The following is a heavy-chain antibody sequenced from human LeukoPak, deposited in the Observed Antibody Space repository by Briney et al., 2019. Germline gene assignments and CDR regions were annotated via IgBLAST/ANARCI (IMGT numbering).Heavy chain of an antibody. V-gene: IGHV4-39*01. D-gene: IGHD3-3*01. CDR3: ARGRYYDFWSGYRY. CDR2: IYYSGST. J-gene: IGHJ4*02. CDR1: GGSISSSSYY. Sequence: SETQSLTCTVSGGSISSSSYYWGWIRQPPGKGLEWIGSIYYSGSTYYNPSLKSRVTISVDTSKNQFSLKLSSVTAADTAVYYCARGRYYDFWSGYRYWGQGTLVTVSS.